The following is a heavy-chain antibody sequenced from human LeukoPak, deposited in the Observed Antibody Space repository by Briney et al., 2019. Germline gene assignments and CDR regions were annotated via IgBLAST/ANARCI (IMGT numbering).Heavy chain of an antibody. CDR3: AKDLRYSYGRLDCFDY. V-gene: IGHV3-23*01. CDR2: ISGSGGST. Sequence: GGSLRLSCAASGFTFSSYAMSWVRQAPGKGLEWVSAISGSGGSTYYADSVKGRFTISRDNSKNTLYLQMNSLRAEDTAVYYCAKDLRYSYGRLDCFDYWGQGTLVTVSS. CDR1: GFTFSSYA. J-gene: IGHJ4*02. D-gene: IGHD5-18*01.